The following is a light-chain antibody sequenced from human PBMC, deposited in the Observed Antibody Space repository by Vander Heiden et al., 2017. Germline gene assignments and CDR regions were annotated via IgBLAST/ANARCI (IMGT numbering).Light chain of an antibody. CDR3: QSYDSTLSGSMV. V-gene: IGLV1-40*01. CDR2: ANN. Sequence: QSVLTQPPSVSGAPGQRVTIPCTGTFSNIGAGYEVHWYQQLPGTAPKLLISANNNRPSGVPDRFSGSKSGPSASLAITGLQAEDEADYYCQSYDSTLSGSMVFGGGTKLTVL. CDR1: FSNIGAGYE. J-gene: IGLJ3*02.